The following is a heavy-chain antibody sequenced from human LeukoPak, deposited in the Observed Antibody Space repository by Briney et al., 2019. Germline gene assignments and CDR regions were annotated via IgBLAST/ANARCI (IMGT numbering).Heavy chain of an antibody. CDR3: ARAQYSGSYFDY. D-gene: IGHD1-26*01. J-gene: IGHJ4*02. CDR2: IIPIFGTA. Sequence: SVKVSCKASGGTFSSYAISWVRQAPGQGLEWMGGIIPIFGTANYAQKFQGRVTITMDESTSTAYMELSSLRSEDTAVYYCARAQYSGSYFDYWGQGTLVTVSS. CDR1: GGTFSSYA. V-gene: IGHV1-69*05.